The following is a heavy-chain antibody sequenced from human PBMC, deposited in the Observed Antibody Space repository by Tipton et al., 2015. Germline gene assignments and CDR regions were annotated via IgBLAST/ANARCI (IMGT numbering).Heavy chain of an antibody. Sequence: TLSLTCNVSGGSITSYYWGWIRQPPGKGLEWIGYIYYTGTSNYNASLRSRVTISLDTSKKQFSLKLTSVTAADTAVYYCARHRGVGGLADYWGRGTLVTVSS. D-gene: IGHD3-10*01. V-gene: IGHV4-59*01. CDR3: ARHRGVGGLADY. J-gene: IGHJ4*02. CDR2: IYYTGTS. CDR1: GGSITSYY.